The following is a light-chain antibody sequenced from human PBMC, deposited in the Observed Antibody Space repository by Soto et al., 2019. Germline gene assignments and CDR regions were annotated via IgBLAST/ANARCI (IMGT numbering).Light chain of an antibody. V-gene: IGKV3-20*01. Sequence: EIVLTQSPGTLSLSPGERATLSCRTSESVTTTYLAWYQQKPGQPPRLLIYGASSRATGIPDRFSGSGSGTDFTLTISRLEPEDCAVYYCQVFGSSPRYTFGQGTMLEIK. CDR3: QVFGSSPRYT. CDR1: ESVTTTY. CDR2: GAS. J-gene: IGKJ2*01.